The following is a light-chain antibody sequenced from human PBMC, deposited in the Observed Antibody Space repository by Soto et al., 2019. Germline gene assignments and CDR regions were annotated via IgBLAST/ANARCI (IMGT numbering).Light chain of an antibody. CDR3: QKTYSTPQR. J-gene: IGKJ5*01. Sequence: DIQVTQSPSSLSASVGDRVTITCRASQSISRHLNWYQQKPGKAPKLLINIASSLQSGVPSRFSGSGSGTDFTLTISNVQPEDFATYYCQKTYSTPQRFGQGTRLEIK. CDR2: IAS. V-gene: IGKV1-39*01. CDR1: QSISRH.